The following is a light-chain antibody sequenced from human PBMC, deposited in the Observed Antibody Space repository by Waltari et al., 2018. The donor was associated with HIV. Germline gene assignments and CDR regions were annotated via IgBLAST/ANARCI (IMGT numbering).Light chain of an antibody. Sequence: QSVLTQPPSASGTPGQRVTIPCSGSSSNIGSNYGSWYPQLPGTAPKLLIYRNNQRPSGVPDRFSGSKSGTSASLAISGLRSEDEADYYCAAWDDSLSGLVFGGGTKVTVL. V-gene: IGLV1-47*01. CDR1: SSNIGSNY. CDR2: RNN. CDR3: AAWDDSLSGLV. J-gene: IGLJ3*02.